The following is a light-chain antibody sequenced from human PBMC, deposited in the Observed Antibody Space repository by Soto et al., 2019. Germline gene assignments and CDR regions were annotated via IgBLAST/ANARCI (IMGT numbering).Light chain of an antibody. V-gene: IGKV1-33*01. CDR1: QDISDY. CDR3: QQYDDIPYT. J-gene: IGKJ2*01. Sequence: DIQMTQSPSSLSASVGDRVTITCQASQDISDYVNWYQQKPGKAPNLLIYDASNLKTGVPSRFSESRSGTDFTFAISSLQPEDFATYFCQQYDDIPYTFGQGTKLEIK. CDR2: DAS.